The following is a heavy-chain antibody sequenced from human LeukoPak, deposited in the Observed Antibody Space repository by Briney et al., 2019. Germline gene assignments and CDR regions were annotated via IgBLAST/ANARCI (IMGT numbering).Heavy chain of an antibody. CDR1: GFSFRNFE. J-gene: IGHJ4*02. V-gene: IGHV3-48*03. CDR3: ARDRWTANIRPGPIDY. D-gene: IGHD2-21*02. Sequence: PGGSLRLSCEASGFSFRNFEMNWVRQAPGKGLEWVSYIDTVGGTISYTDSVKGRFTISRDNTRNSVFLQMNSLRVEDTAVYFCARDRWTANIRPGPIDYWGQGALVTVSS. CDR2: IDTVGGTI.